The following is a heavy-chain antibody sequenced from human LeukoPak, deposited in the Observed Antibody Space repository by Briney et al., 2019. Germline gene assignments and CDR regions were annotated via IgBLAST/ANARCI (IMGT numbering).Heavy chain of an antibody. CDR3: ARAGNSSSWYTYGMDV. Sequence: GGSLRLSCAASGFTVSSNYMSWVRQAPGKGLEWVSVIYGGGSTYYADSVKGRFTISRDNSKNTLYLQMNSLRAEDTAVYYCARAGNSSSWYTYGMDVWGQGTTVTVSS. J-gene: IGHJ6*02. CDR1: GFTVSSNY. D-gene: IGHD6-13*01. CDR2: IYGGGST. V-gene: IGHV3-66*01.